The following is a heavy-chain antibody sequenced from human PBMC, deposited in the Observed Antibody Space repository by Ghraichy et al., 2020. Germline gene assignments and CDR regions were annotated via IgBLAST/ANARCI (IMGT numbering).Heavy chain of an antibody. CDR1: GFTFSNYW. CDR3: ARDRWNRSPNYYYYYGMDV. V-gene: IGHV3-74*01. Sequence: GALRLSCAASGFTFSNYWMHWVRQAPGKGLVWVSRINSDGSSTNYADSVKGRFTISRDNAKNTLHLQMNSLRAEETAVYYCARDRWNRSPNYYYYYGMDVWGQGTTVTVSS. CDR2: INSDGSST. D-gene: IGHD1-1*01. J-gene: IGHJ6*02.